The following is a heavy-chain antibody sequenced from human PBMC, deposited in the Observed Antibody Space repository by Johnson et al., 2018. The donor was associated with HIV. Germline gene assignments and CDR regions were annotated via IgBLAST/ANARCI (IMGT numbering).Heavy chain of an antibody. CDR2: ISYDASNK. CDR3: ARDPGNGGRPFDAFDI. D-gene: IGHD4-23*01. CDR1: GFTFRNYG. V-gene: IGHV3-30*19. J-gene: IGHJ3*02. Sequence: QVQLVESGGGVVQPGRSLRLSCAASGFTFRNYGIHWVRHAPGKGLEWVAVISYDASNKYYADSVKGRFTISRDNSKNMLYLQMDTLGAEDTAVYYCARDPGNGGRPFDAFDIWGQGTMVTVSS.